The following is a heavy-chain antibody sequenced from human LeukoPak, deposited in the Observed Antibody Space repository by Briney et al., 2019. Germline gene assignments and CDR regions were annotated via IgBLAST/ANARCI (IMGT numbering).Heavy chain of an antibody. V-gene: IGHV4-30-2*01. D-gene: IGHD3-22*01. CDR3: ASRITMTFSWWYFDL. CDR1: GGSISSGGYS. CDR2: IYHSGST. Sequence: SETLSLTCAVSGGSISSGGYSWSWIRQPPGKGLEWIGYIYHSGSTYYNPSLKSRVTISVDRSKNQFSLKLSSVTAADTAVYYCASRITMTFSWWYFDLWGRGTLVTVSS. J-gene: IGHJ2*01.